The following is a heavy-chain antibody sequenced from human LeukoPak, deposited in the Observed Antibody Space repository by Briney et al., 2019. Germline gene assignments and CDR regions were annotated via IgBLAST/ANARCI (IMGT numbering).Heavy chain of an antibody. Sequence: SGGSLRLSCAASGFTFSSYAMSWVRQAPGKGLERVSAISGSGGSTYYADSVKGRFTISRDNSKNTLYLKMNSLRAEDTAVYYCAKLPHSIYEKYFQHWGQGTLVTVSS. D-gene: IGHD5/OR15-5a*01. CDR1: GFTFSSYA. J-gene: IGHJ1*01. V-gene: IGHV3-23*01. CDR3: AKLPHSIYEKYFQH. CDR2: ISGSGGST.